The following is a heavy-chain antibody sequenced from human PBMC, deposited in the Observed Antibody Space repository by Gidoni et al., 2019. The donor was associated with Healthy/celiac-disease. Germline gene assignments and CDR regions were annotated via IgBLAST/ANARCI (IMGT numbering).Heavy chain of an antibody. CDR2: ISSSSSYI. CDR3: ARVLVVPAAHTGGMDV. V-gene: IGHV3-21*01. CDR1: GFTFSSYS. D-gene: IGHD2-2*01. J-gene: IGHJ6*02. Sequence: EVQLVESGGGLVKPGGSLRLSCAASGFTFSSYSMNCVRQAPGKGLEWVSSISSSSSYIYNADSVKGRFTISRDNAKNSLYLQMNSLRAEDTAVYYCARVLVVPAAHTGGMDVWGQGTTVTVSS.